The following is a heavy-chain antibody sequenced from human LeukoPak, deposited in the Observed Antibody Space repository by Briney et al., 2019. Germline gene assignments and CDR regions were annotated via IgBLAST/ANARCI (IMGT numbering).Heavy chain of an antibody. CDR1: GYTFSGYY. J-gene: IGHJ4*02. V-gene: IGHV1-2*06. D-gene: IGHD6-13*01. CDR3: ASVIIGAPGNHFDY. Sequence: ASVKVSCKASGYTFSGYYVHWMQQAPGQGLEWMGHINPNTGGTDYPQKFQGRVTMTRDTSISTAYMELSSLRSDDTAIYYCASVIIGAPGNHFDYWGQGTLVTVSS. CDR2: INPNTGGT.